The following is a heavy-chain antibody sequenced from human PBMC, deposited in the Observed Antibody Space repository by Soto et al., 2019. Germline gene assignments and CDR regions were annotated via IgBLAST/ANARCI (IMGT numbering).Heavy chain of an antibody. CDR2: IKSKTDGVTT. D-gene: IGHD3-16*02. Sequence: SVSNAWMNWVRQAPGKGLEWVGRIKSKTDGVTTDYAAPVKGRFTISRDDSKNTLYLQMNSLKTEDTAVYYCTTDSAIMITFGGVIGSFDYWGQGTLVTVSS. CDR3: TTDSAIMITFGGVIGSFDY. CDR1: SVSNAW. V-gene: IGHV3-15*07. J-gene: IGHJ4*02.